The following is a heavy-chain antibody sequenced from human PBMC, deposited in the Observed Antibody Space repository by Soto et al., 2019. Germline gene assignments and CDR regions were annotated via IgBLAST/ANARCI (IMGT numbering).Heavy chain of an antibody. Sequence: XSVKVSCKGSGYTFTSYGISWVRQAPGQGLEWVGWISAYNGNTNYAQKLQGRVTMTTDTSTSTAYMELRSLRSDDTAVYYCARAWGLWFGELLFGPSDYYGMDVWGQGTTVTVSS. CDR3: ARAWGLWFGELLFGPSDYYGMDV. CDR1: GYTFTSYG. CDR2: ISAYNGNT. J-gene: IGHJ6*02. D-gene: IGHD3-10*01. V-gene: IGHV1-18*04.